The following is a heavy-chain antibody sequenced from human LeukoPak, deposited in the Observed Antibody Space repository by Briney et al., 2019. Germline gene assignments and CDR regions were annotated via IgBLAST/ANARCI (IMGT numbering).Heavy chain of an antibody. CDR1: GFTFSSYW. V-gene: IGHV3-7*01. Sequence: GGSLRLSCAASGFTFSSYWMGWVRQAPGKGLEWVANIKQDGSEKYYVDSVKGRFTISRDNAKNSLYLQMNSLRAEDTAMYYCARPLMYYYGSETYFWFDPWGQGTLVTVSS. J-gene: IGHJ5*02. CDR2: IKQDGSEK. D-gene: IGHD3-10*01. CDR3: ARPLMYYYGSETYFWFDP.